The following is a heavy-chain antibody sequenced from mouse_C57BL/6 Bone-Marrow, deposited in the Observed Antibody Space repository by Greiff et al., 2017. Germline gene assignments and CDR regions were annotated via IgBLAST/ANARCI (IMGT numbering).Heavy chain of an antibody. CDR3: VRRLMDY. Sequence: EVKLMESGGGLVQPKGSLKLSCAASGFSFNTYAMNWVRQAPGKGLEWVARIRSKSNNYATYYADSVKDRFTISRDDSESMLYLQMNNLKTEDTAMYYCVRRLMDYWGQGTSVTVSS. V-gene: IGHV10-1*01. CDR1: GFSFNTYA. CDR2: IRSKSNNYAT. J-gene: IGHJ4*01.